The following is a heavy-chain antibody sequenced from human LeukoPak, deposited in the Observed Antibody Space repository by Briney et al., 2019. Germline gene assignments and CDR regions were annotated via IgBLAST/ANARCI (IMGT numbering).Heavy chain of an antibody. J-gene: IGHJ4*02. CDR2: ISGSGSST. CDR3: AKYSGSYYYPPNWDS. V-gene: IGHV3-23*01. Sequence: GGSLRLSCAASGFIFNDYAMTWVRQAPGKGLEWVSGISGSGSSTYYADSVKGRFTLSRDYPKNTLYLQMNSLRAEDTAVYFCAKYSGSYYYPPNWDSWGQGTLVTVSS. D-gene: IGHD1-26*01. CDR1: GFIFNDYA.